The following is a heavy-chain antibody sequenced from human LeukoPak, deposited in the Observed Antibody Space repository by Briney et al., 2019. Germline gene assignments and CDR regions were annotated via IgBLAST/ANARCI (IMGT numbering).Heavy chain of an antibody. Sequence: GGSLRLSCAASGFTFGSYAMHWVRQAPGKGLEWVAVISYDGSNKYYADSVKGRFTISRDNSMNTLYLQMNSLRAEDTAVYYCGRRLEMVGATTGRGFDFWGQGTLVIVSS. V-gene: IGHV3-30-3*01. CDR3: GRRLEMVGATTGRGFDF. D-gene: IGHD1-26*01. J-gene: IGHJ4*02. CDR1: GFTFGSYA. CDR2: ISYDGSNK.